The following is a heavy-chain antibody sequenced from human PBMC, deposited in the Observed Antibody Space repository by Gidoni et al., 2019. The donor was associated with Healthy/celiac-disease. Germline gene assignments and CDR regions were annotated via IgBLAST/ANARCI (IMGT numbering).Heavy chain of an antibody. CDR3: ARCEYQLHGFYP. CDR2: ISSYKGNT. D-gene: IGHD2-2*01. Sequence: QVQLVQSGAEVKKPGAAVKVCCKASGYTFTSYGISWVRQAPGQGLEWMGWISSYKGNTNYAQNLHGRVTMTTATSTSTAYMELRSLRSDDTAVYYCARCEYQLHGFYPWGQVTLVTVSS. J-gene: IGHJ5*02. V-gene: IGHV1-18*04. CDR1: GYTFTSYG.